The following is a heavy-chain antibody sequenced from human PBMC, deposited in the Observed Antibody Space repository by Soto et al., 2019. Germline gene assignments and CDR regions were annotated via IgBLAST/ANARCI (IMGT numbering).Heavy chain of an antibody. V-gene: IGHV5-10-1*01. D-gene: IGHD2-2*01. CDR2: IDPSDSYT. J-gene: IGHJ6*02. Sequence: GQALKIACKGSGDSFTSYWISWVRQMPGKDLEWMGRIDPSDSYTNYSPSFQGHVTISADKSISTAYLQWSSLKASDTAMYYGAVSPRGFCGGTSCGELGNYQGMDVWGQGPPVTSP. CDR3: AVSPRGFCGGTSCGELGNYQGMDV. CDR1: GDSFTSYW.